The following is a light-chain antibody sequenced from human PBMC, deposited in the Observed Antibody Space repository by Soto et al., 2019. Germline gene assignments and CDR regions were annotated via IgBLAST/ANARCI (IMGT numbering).Light chain of an antibody. CDR3: CSYAGTNNSV. CDR2: EGT. V-gene: IGLV2-23*01. CDR1: SSDVGSYNL. Sequence: QSALTQPASVSGSPGQSITISCTETSSDVGSYNLVSWYQQHPGKAPKLMIYEGTKRPSGVSNRFSGSKSANTASLKISGLQTEDEADSYCCSYAGTNNSVFGTGTKLTVL. J-gene: IGLJ1*01.